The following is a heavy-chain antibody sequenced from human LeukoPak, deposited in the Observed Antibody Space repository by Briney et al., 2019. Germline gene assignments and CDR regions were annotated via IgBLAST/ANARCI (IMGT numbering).Heavy chain of an antibody. Sequence: SETLSLTCTVSGGSISRSGYYWSWSRQPAGKGLEWIGRIYTSGSTNYNPSLKSRVTISLDTSKNQFSLKLSSVTAADTAVYYCARDFDVWGKGTTVTISS. J-gene: IGHJ6*04. CDR1: GGSISRSGYY. CDR2: IYTSGST. V-gene: IGHV4-61*02. CDR3: ARDFDV.